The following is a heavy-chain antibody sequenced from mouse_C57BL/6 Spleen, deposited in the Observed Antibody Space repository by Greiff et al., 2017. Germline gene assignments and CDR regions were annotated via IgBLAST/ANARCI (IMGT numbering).Heavy chain of an antibody. CDR3: ARELKRAMDY. CDR1: GYAFSSYG. Sequence: QVQLQQSGAELVKPGASVKISCKASGYAFSSYGMNWVKQRPGKGLEWIGQIYPGDGETNYNGKFKGQATLTADKSSSTAYMQLSSLTSEDSAVYFCARELKRAMDYWGQGTSVTAS. J-gene: IGHJ4*01. D-gene: IGHD1-3*01. V-gene: IGHV1-80*01. CDR2: IYPGDGET.